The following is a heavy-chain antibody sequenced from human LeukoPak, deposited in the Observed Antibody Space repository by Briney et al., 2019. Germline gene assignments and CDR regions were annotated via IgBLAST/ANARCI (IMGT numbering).Heavy chain of an antibody. J-gene: IGHJ3*02. D-gene: IGHD3-10*01. V-gene: IGHV3-48*01. Sequence: GGSLRLSCAASGFTFSSYSMNWVRQAPGKGLEWVSYISSRSSTIYYADSVKGRFTISRDNAKNSLYLQMNSLRAEDTAVYYCASRYYGSGSYGAFDIWGQGTMVTVSS. CDR1: GFTFSSYS. CDR3: ASRYYGSGSYGAFDI. CDR2: ISSRSSTI.